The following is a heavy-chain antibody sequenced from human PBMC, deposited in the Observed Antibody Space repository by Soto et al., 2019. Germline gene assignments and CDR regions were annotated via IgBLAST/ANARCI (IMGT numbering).Heavy chain of an antibody. D-gene: IGHD1-1*01. CDR1: GGTFRNYP. J-gene: IGHJ4*02. V-gene: IGHV1-69*02. CDR3: PRSTLGVLNYFES. CDR2: IFPLTDIP. Sequence: QVQLVQSGTEVKKPGSSVKVSCKASGGTFRNYPINWVRQAPGQGLEWMGSIFPLTDIPDYAKNFQARLTISADKSTSTAYMEWSGLTSADTALYICPRSTLGVLNYFESWGQGTLVTVSS.